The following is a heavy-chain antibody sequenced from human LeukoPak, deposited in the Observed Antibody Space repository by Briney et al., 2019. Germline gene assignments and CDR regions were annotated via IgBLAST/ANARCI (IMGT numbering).Heavy chain of an antibody. J-gene: IGHJ6*02. CDR2: ISYDGRNK. Sequence: GGSLRLSCAASGFTFSSYSMNWVRQAPGQGLEWMAFISYDGRNKYYADSVKGRFTISRDNSKNTLYLQMNSLRVEDTAVYYCVNVVAATDYYYYGMDVWGQGTTVTVSS. CDR1: GFTFSSYS. CDR3: VNVVAATDYYYYGMDV. V-gene: IGHV3-30*18. D-gene: IGHD2-15*01.